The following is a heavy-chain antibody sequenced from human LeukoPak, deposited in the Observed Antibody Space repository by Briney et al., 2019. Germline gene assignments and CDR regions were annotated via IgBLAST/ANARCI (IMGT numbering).Heavy chain of an antibody. CDR2: ISAYNDNT. CDR3: ASGQDGWFGGPHFLDY. Sequence: ASVTVSFKASRYTFTSYGISWVRQAPGQGRAGMGWISAYNDNTNYAQKLQGRVTMTTDTTTSTAYMELRSLRSDDTAVYYCASGQDGWFGGPHFLDYWGQGTLVTVSS. D-gene: IGHD3-10*01. J-gene: IGHJ4*02. CDR1: RYTFTSYG. V-gene: IGHV1-18*01.